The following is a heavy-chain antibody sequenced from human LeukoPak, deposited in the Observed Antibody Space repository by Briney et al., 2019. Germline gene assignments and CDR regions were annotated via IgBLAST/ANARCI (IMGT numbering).Heavy chain of an antibody. CDR2: IYYIGST. V-gene: IGHV4-39*01. CDR1: GGSVSSSSYY. CDR3: ARVLFQDTHDFWSGLNWCDP. Sequence: SETLSLTCTVSGGSVSSSSYYRGWIRQPPGKGLEWIGSIYYIGSTYYKLSLKGRATISVDTSKNQFSLKLSSVTAADTAVYYCARVLFQDTHDFWSGLNWCDPWGQGTLVTVSS. J-gene: IGHJ5*02. D-gene: IGHD3-3*01.